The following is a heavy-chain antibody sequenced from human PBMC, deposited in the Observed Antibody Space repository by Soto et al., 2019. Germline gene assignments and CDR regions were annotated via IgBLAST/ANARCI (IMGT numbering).Heavy chain of an antibody. J-gene: IGHJ4*02. CDR2: ITPIYPTT. Sequence: QVQLVQSGAEVRKPGSSVQVSCKASGGTFYTYTFSWVRRAPGQGLEWMGSITPIYPTTNYAEKFQGRLTVTADGSPNTAYMELNSLTSEDTAVYYCARIPRYSFPTSDDLDSWGQGTLVTVSS. V-gene: IGHV1-69*15. D-gene: IGHD5-18*01. CDR3: ARIPRYSFPTSDDLDS. CDR1: GGTFYTYT.